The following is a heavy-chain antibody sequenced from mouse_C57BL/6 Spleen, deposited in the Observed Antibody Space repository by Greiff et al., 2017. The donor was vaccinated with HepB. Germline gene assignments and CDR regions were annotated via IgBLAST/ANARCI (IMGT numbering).Heavy chain of an antibody. J-gene: IGHJ2*01. D-gene: IGHD1-1*01. V-gene: IGHV3-6*01. CDR2: ISYDGSN. CDR1: GYSITSGYY. Sequence: EVQRVESGPGLVKPSQSLSLTCSVTGYSITSGYYWNWIRQFPGNKLEWMGYISYDGSNNYNPSLKNRISITRDTSKNQFFLKLNSVTTEDTATYYCARDQDYGSLFDYWGQGTTLTVSS. CDR3: ARDQDYGSLFDY.